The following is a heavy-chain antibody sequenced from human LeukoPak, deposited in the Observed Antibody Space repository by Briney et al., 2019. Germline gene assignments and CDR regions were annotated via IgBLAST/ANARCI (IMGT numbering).Heavy chain of an antibody. CDR1: GGSFSGYY. Sequence: SETLSLTCAVYGGSFSGYYWSWIRQPPGKGLEWIGEINHSGSTNYNPSLKSRVTISVDTSKNQFSLKLSSVTAADTAVYYCARFTWFGELLTAFDYWGQGTLVTVSS. V-gene: IGHV4-34*01. CDR3: ARFTWFGELLTAFDY. D-gene: IGHD3-10*01. CDR2: INHSGST. J-gene: IGHJ4*02.